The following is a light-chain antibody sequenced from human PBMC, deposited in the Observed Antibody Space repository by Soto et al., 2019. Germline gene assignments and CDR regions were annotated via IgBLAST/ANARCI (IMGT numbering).Light chain of an antibody. V-gene: IGKV1-39*01. Sequence: DIRITQSPASLSASVGDRVTVTCRASQNIDKYLHWYQQKPGKAPNLLIFSASILQSGVPSRFIGSGSGTEFTLTISGLQPEDFATYYCQQTYSNSVTLGQGTKVDIK. J-gene: IGKJ1*01. CDR2: SAS. CDR3: QQTYSNSVT. CDR1: QNIDKY.